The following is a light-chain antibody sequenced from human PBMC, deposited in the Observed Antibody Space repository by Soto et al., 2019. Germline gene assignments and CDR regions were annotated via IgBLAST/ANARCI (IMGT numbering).Light chain of an antibody. CDR1: SSDVGTYNL. CDR2: EGN. CDR3: CSYAPSRTLL. V-gene: IGLV2-23*01. Sequence: QSALTQPASVSGSPGQSITISCTGTSSDVGTYNLVTWYQHHPGKVPKLILYEGNKRPSGVSDRFSASKSGNTASLTISGLQAEDEADYYCCSYAPSRTLLFGGGTKLTVL. J-gene: IGLJ3*02.